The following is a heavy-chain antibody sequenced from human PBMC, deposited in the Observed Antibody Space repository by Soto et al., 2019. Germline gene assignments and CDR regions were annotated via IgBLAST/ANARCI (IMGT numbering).Heavy chain of an antibody. Sequence: EVQLVESVGGLVQPGGSLRLSCAASGFTFSSDSMNWVRQAPGKGLEWVSYISRSIRTIYYADSVKGRFTISRDNAKNSLYLQRNSLRDEYTAVYYCARGADYDSSGIRVIWFDPWGKGTLVTVSS. CDR3: ARGADYDSSGIRVIWFDP. CDR1: GFTFSSDS. V-gene: IGHV3-48*02. CDR2: ISRSIRTI. D-gene: IGHD3-22*01. J-gene: IGHJ5*02.